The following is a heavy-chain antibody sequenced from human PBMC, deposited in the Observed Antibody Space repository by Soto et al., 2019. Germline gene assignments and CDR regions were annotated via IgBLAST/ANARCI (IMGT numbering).Heavy chain of an antibody. CDR3: ARHGVYYGDYASYYYYGMDV. CDR1: GGSISSSTYY. D-gene: IGHD4-17*01. Sequence: QLQLQESGPGLVKPSETLSLTCTVSGGSISSSTYYWGWIRQPPGKGREWIGMIYYSGSAYYNPSLKSRVTLSIDTSKNQFSLRLSSVTAADTAVYYCARHGVYYGDYASYYYYGMDVWGRGTTVTVSS. J-gene: IGHJ6*02. CDR2: IYYSGSA. V-gene: IGHV4-39*01.